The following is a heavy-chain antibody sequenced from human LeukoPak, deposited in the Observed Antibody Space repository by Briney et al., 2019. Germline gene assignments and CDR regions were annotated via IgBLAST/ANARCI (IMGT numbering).Heavy chain of an antibody. Sequence: PGGSLRLSCAASGLTFSSYAMHWVRQAPGKGLVWVSYINIDERITGYADSVKGRFTISRDNAKNTLYLQMNSLRVEDTAIYYCFREGGDWGQGTLVTVSS. D-gene: IGHD3-10*01. CDR2: INIDERIT. CDR3: FREGGD. V-gene: IGHV3-74*01. J-gene: IGHJ4*02. CDR1: GLTFSSYA.